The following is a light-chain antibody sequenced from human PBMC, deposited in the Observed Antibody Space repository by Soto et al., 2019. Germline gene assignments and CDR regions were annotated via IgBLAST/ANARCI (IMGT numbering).Light chain of an antibody. Sequence: EIVLTQSPGTLSLSPGERATLSCRASQSVSSTYLAWYQQKPGQAPRLIIYGAYSRATDIPDRFSGSGSGTDFTITISRLEPEDFAVYYCQQDGSPPLYTFGQGTKLEIK. V-gene: IGKV3-20*01. J-gene: IGKJ2*01. CDR2: GAY. CDR1: QSVSSTY. CDR3: QQDGSPPLYT.